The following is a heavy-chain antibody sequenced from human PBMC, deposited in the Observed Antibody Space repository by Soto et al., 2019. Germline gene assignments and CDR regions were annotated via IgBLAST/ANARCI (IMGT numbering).Heavy chain of an antibody. V-gene: IGHV4-30-4*01. D-gene: IGHD3-22*01. CDR3: ARGSYYDSSGYYWGYYFDY. Sequence: PSETLSLTCTVSGGSISSGDYYWSWIRQPPGKGLEWIGYIYYSGSTYYNPSLKSRVTISVDTSKNQFSLKLSSVTAADTAVYYCARGSYYDSSGYYWGYYFDYWGQGTLVTVSS. CDR2: IYYSGST. J-gene: IGHJ4*02. CDR1: GGSISSGDYY.